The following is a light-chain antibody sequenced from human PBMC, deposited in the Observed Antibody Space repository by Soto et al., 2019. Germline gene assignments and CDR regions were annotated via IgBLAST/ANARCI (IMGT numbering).Light chain of an antibody. CDR2: SAS. V-gene: IGKV3-15*01. CDR1: QSVSSS. Sequence: EIVMTQSPATLSVSPGERATLSCRASQSVSSSLAWYQQKPGQAPRLLIYSASTRATGIPTRFSGSGSGTEFTLTISSLQSEDFAVYYCQQYNNGWTFGQGTKVEIK. CDR3: QQYNNGWT. J-gene: IGKJ1*01.